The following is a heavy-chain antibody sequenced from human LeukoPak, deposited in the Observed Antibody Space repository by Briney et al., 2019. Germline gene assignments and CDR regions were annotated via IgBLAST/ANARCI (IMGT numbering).Heavy chain of an antibody. CDR2: VSTYNGNT. CDR1: GYTFTRYA. V-gene: IGHV1-18*01. Sequence: ASVKVSCKASGYTFTRYAISWLREAPGQGLGWVGGVSTYNGNTHYGQKFHVRLPLTTARSKTTTNMELRRLRPDDTAAYFYSRDKVYGVTYYASYTSWFDLWGRKTRVSV. D-gene: IGHD4/OR15-4a*01. J-gene: IGHJ5*02. CDR3: SRDKVYGVTYYASYTSWFDL.